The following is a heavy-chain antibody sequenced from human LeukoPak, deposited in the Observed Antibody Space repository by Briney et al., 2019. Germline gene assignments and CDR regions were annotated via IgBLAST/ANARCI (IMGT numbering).Heavy chain of an antibody. V-gene: IGHV3-49*03. CDR3: SRVQLIVVVTAIPYYFDY. CDR2: ITIKAYGGTT. Sequence: TGGSLRLSCTTSGFTFGNYAMSWFRQAPGKGLEWVGIITIKAYGGTTEYAASVKGRFTISRDDSKSIAYLQMNSLKTEDTAVYYCSRVQLIVVVTAIPYYFDYWGQGTLVTVSS. J-gene: IGHJ4*02. D-gene: IGHD2-21*02. CDR1: GFTFGNYA.